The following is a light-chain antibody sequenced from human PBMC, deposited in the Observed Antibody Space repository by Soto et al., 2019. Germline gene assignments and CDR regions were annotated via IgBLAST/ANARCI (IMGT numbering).Light chain of an antibody. CDR3: SSYTSISTYV. CDR2: DVS. Sequence: QSVLTQPASVSGSPGQSIAISCTGTSSDVGGYDYVSWYQQHPGKAPKIMIYDVSNRPSGVSNRFSGSKSDNTASLTISGLQAEDEADYYCSSYTSISTYVFGTGTQLTVL. CDR1: SSDVGGYDY. V-gene: IGLV2-14*01. J-gene: IGLJ1*01.